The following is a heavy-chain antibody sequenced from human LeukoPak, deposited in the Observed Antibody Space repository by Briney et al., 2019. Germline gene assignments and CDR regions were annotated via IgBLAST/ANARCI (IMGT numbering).Heavy chain of an antibody. V-gene: IGHV4-39*07. CDR1: GGSISSYY. D-gene: IGHD3-22*01. CDR2: IYYSGNT. J-gene: IGHJ4*02. CDR3: ARAPHSFDTSGSRYYFDY. Sequence: PSETLSLTCSVSGGSISSYYWGWIRQPPGKGLEWIGSIYYSGNTYHGPSLMSRVTISVDTSKNQFSLKLSSVTAADTAVYYCARAPHSFDTSGSRYYFDYWGQGALVTVSS.